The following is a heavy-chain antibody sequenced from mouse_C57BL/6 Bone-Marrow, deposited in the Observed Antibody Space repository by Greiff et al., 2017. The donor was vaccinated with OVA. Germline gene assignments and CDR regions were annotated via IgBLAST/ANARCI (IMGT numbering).Heavy chain of an antibody. D-gene: IGHD2-4*01. CDR1: GFTFSDYY. CDR3: ARRRLRGTMDY. J-gene: IGHJ4*01. CDR2: INYDGSST. Sequence: EVNVVESEGGLVQPGSSMKLSCTASGFTFSDYYMAWVRQVPEKGLEWVANINYDGSSTYYLDSLKSRFIISRDNAKNILYLQMSSLKSEDTATYYCARRRLRGTMDYWGQGTSVTVSS. V-gene: IGHV5-16*01.